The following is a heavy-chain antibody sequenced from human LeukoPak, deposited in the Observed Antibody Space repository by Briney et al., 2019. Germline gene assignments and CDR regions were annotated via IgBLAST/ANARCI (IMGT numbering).Heavy chain of an antibody. CDR1: GFTFSKYA. J-gene: IGHJ4*02. Sequence: PRGSLRLSWAASGFTFSKYAMTRDRQAPGKGLEWVSYISGTSTYTNYADSLKGRFTISRDNAKNSLYLQMNSLRAEDTAVYYCARDISYCGGDCAPYYFDYWGQGTLVTVSS. CDR2: ISGTSTYT. V-gene: IGHV3-11*05. CDR3: ARDISYCGGDCAPYYFDY. D-gene: IGHD2-21*02.